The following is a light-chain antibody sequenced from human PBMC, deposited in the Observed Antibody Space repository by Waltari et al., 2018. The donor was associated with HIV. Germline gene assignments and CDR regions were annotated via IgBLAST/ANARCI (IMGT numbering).Light chain of an antibody. J-gene: IGLJ3*02. CDR3: SSYISSATPE. V-gene: IGLV2-14*01. Sequence: QSALTQPASVSGSPGQSISISCTGTSRDVGDYYVSWYQHHPGKAPKVIIYEASNRPSGVSNRFSGSKSGNTASLTISGLLPEDEADYFCSSYISSATPEFGGGTRLTVL. CDR2: EAS. CDR1: SRDVGDYY.